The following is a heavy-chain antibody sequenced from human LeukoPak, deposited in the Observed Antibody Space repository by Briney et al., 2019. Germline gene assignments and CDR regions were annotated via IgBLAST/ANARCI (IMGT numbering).Heavy chain of an antibody. Sequence: KPSETLSLTCTVSGGSISSYYWSWIRQPPGKGLEWIGYIYYSGSTNYNPSLKSRVTISVDTSKNQFSLKLSSVTAADTAVYYYARHWVIAVAERDWFDPWGQGTLVTVSS. J-gene: IGHJ5*02. CDR1: GGSISSYY. CDR2: IYYSGST. D-gene: IGHD6-19*01. CDR3: ARHWVIAVAERDWFDP. V-gene: IGHV4-59*08.